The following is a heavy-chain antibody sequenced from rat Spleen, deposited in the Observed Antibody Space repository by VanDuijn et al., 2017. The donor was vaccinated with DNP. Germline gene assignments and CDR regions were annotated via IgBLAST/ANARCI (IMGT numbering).Heavy chain of an antibody. J-gene: IGHJ2*01. CDR3: TKIGAVTGTFDY. CDR1: GFTFSNYD. V-gene: IGHV5-25*01. D-gene: IGHD5-1*01. CDR2: IYYDGSNT. Sequence: EVQLVESGGGLVQPGRSMKLSCAASGFTFSNYDMAWVRQAPTKGLEWVASIYYDGSNTYYRDSVKGRFTVSRDNAQNTLYLQMNSLRSEDTATYYCTKIGAVTGTFDYWGQGVMVTVSS.